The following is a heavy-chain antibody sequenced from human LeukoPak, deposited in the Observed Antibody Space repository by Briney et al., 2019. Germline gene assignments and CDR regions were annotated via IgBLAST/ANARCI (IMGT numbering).Heavy chain of an antibody. J-gene: IGHJ4*02. V-gene: IGHV3-23*01. Sequence: GGSLRLSCAASGFTFSSYAMSWVRQAPGKGLEWVSAISGSGGSTYYADSVKGRFTISRDNSKNTLYLQMNSLRADDTAVYYRASLWFGELSFFDYWGQGTLVTVSS. CDR3: ASLWFGELSFFDY. CDR2: ISGSGGST. D-gene: IGHD3-10*01. CDR1: GFTFSSYA.